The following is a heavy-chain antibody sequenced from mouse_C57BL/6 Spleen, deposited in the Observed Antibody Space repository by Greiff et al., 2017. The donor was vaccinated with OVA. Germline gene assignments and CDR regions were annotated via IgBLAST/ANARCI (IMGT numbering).Heavy chain of an antibody. V-gene: IGHV1-15*01. CDR3: TRSFYYAMDY. CDR2: IDPETGGT. Sequence: QVQLQQSGAELVRPGASVTLSCKASGYTFTDYEVHWVKQTPVHGLEWIGAIDPETGGTAYNQKFKGKAILTADKSSSTAYMELRSLTSEDSAVYYCTRSFYYAMDYWGQGTSVTVSS. J-gene: IGHJ4*01. CDR1: GYTFTDYE.